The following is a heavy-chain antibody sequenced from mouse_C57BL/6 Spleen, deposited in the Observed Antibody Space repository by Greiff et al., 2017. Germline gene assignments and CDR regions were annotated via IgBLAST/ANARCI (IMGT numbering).Heavy chain of an antibody. V-gene: IGHV1-82*01. J-gene: IGHJ2*01. CDR1: GYAFSSSW. Sequence: VQLQQSGAELVKPGASVKISCKASGYAFSSSWMNWVKQRPGKGLEWIGRIYPGDGDTNYNGKFKGKATLTADKSSSTAYMQLSSLTSEDSAVYFSERVEGDYWGQGTTLTVSS. CDR2: IYPGDGDT. CDR3: ERVEGDY.